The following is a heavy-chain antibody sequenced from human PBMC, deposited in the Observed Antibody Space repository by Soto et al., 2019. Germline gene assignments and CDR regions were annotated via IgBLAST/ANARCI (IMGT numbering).Heavy chain of an antibody. V-gene: IGHV3-11*01. J-gene: IGHJ4*02. CDR1: GFSFSDYY. Sequence: VQLLESGGGLVQPGGSLRLSCAASGFSFSDYYMTWIRQAPGKGLEWVSYISSSSGTISYAGSVKGRFTISRDNAKSSLYLQMNSLRAEDTAVYYCARAVYTSETEFDNWGPGTLVTVSS. D-gene: IGHD6-25*01. CDR2: ISSSSGTI. CDR3: ARAVYTSETEFDN.